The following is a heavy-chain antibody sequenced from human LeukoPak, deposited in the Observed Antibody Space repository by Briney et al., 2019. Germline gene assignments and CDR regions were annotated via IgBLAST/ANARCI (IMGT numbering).Heavy chain of an antibody. CDR1: GFTFSSYA. D-gene: IGHD6-13*01. J-gene: IGHJ5*02. Sequence: RPGGSLRLSCAASGFTFSSYAMHWVRQAPGKGLEWVAVISYDGSNKYYADSVKGRFTISRDNSKNTLYLQMNSLRAEDTAVYYCAREAGRYSSNIDWFDPWGQGTLVTVSS. V-gene: IGHV3-30-3*01. CDR2: ISYDGSNK. CDR3: AREAGRYSSNIDWFDP.